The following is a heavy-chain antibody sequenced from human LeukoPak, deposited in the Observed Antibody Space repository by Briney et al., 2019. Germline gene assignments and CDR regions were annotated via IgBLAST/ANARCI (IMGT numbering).Heavy chain of an antibody. CDR1: GFTFSSYW. Sequence: GGSLRLSCAASGFTFSSYWMYWVRQAPGKGLVWVSRINSDGSSTSHADSVKGRFTISRDNAKNTLYLQMNSLRAEDTAVYYCAREGGYSHAFAYWGQGTLVTVSS. D-gene: IGHD3-22*01. V-gene: IGHV3-74*01. CDR3: AREGGYSHAFAY. CDR2: INSDGSST. J-gene: IGHJ4*02.